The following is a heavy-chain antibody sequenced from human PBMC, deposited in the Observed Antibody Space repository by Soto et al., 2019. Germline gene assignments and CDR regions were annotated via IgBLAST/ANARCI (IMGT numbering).Heavy chain of an antibody. CDR3: ARVPGP. CDR2: IYHSGST. Sequence: ILCLTNTVVGGSIIDHYWSWIRQPPGKGLEWIGYIYHSGSTYYNPSLKSRVTISVDRSKNQFSLKLSSVTAADTAVYYCARVPGPWGQGTLVTVSS. V-gene: IGHV4-30-2*01. CDR1: GGSIIDHY. J-gene: IGHJ5*02.